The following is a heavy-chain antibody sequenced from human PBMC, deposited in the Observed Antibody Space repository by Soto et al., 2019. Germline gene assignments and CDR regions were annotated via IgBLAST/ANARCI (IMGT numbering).Heavy chain of an antibody. V-gene: IGHV1-58*02. D-gene: IGHD1-26*01. Sequence: SVKVSCKASGFTFINSAIQWVRQARGQRLEWIGWIVVGSGRTDYAQKFQERLTITRDMSTSTAYMELSSLRLEDTAVYYCAAVQGGGATFHFWGQGSLLTVSS. CDR2: IVVGSGRT. J-gene: IGHJ4*02. CDR3: AAVQGGGATFHF. CDR1: GFTFINSA.